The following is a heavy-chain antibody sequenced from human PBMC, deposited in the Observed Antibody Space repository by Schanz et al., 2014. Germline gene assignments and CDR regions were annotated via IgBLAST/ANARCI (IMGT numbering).Heavy chain of an antibody. CDR2: ISRSSGRI. D-gene: IGHD3-9*01. Sequence: EVQLVESGGGLVKPGGSLRLSCAASGFTSSNAWMSWVRQAPGRGLEWVSSISRSSGRIYYSDSVKGRFTISRDNAKNLVYLQMNSLRAEDTAVYYCARVRYDILTDYYTEYYFDSWGQGTLVAVSS. CDR1: GFTSSNAW. CDR3: ARVRYDILTDYYTEYYFDS. J-gene: IGHJ4*02. V-gene: IGHV3-21*06.